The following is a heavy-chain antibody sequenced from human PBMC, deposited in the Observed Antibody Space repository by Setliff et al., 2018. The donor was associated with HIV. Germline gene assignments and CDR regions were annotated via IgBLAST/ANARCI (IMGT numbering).Heavy chain of an antibody. V-gene: IGHV4-30-4*08. J-gene: IGHJ3*02. CDR1: GGSISSANYY. D-gene: IGHD3-22*01. Sequence: SETLSLTCTVSGGSISSANYYWSWIRQPPGKGLEWIGYIYYNGNAYYYNSSLKSRIVISLDTSKKQFSLHFYSVTAADTAVYYCARSRIRGYYDTSPAMAFDIWGQGTMVT. CDR2: IYYNGNAY. CDR3: ARSRIRGYYDTSPAMAFDI.